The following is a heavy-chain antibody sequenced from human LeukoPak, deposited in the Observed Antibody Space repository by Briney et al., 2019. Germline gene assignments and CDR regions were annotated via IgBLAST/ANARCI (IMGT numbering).Heavy chain of an antibody. CDR3: ARIVSIRSGTYFEDS. D-gene: IGHD1-26*01. CDR1: GFSLRSTGMC. V-gene: IGHV2-70*11. CDR2: IDWDDDK. J-gene: IGHJ4*02. Sequence: ESGPALVKPTQTLTLTCTFSGFSLRSTGMCVTWIRQPPGKALEWLARIDWDDDKYYRPSLETGLSISKDTSINQVVLTMTNMEPEDTATYYCARIVSIRSGTYFEDSWGQGTLVSVSS.